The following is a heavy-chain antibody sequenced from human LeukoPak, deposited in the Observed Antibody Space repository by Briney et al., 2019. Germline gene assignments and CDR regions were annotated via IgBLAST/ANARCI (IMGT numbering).Heavy chain of an antibody. CDR2: IGSSSSYI. J-gene: IGHJ4*02. CDR3: AREGVGVDTAMVKDY. D-gene: IGHD5-18*01. CDR1: GFTFSSYS. V-gene: IGHV3-21*01. Sequence: GGSLRLSCAASGFTFSSYSMNWVRQAPGKGLEWVSSIGSSSSYIYYADSVKGRFTISRDNAKNSLYLQMNSLRAEDTAVYYCAREGVGVDTAMVKDYWGQGTLVTVSS.